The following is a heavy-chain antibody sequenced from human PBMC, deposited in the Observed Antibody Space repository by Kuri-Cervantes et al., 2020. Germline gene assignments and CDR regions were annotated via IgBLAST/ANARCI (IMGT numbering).Heavy chain of an antibody. Sequence: GGSRRLSCAASGFTFSDYFMNWIRQAPGKGLGCVSCIGCSGSAQYYADSVKGRFTISRENAKNSLYLQKNSLRAEDTAVSYCTRDDVTTSGLVYYYGLDVWGQGTTVTVSS. CDR1: GFTFSDYF. V-gene: IGHV3-11*01. D-gene: IGHD3/OR15-3a*01. CDR2: IGCSGSAQ. J-gene: IGHJ6*02. CDR3: TRDDVTTSGLVYYYGLDV.